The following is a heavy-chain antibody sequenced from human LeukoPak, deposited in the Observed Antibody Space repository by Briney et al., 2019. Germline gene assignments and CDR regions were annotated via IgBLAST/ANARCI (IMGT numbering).Heavy chain of an antibody. Sequence: PSETLSLTCTVSGGSISSYYWIWIRQPPGKGLEWIGYIYYSGSTNYNPSLKSRVTISVDTSKNQFSLKLSSVTAADTAVYYCARAGGCSSTSCYPQKGRYYYYYYMDVWGKGTTVTVSS. J-gene: IGHJ6*03. CDR1: GGSISSYY. V-gene: IGHV4-59*01. D-gene: IGHD2-2*01. CDR3: ARAGGCSSTSCYPQKGRYYYYYYMDV. CDR2: IYYSGST.